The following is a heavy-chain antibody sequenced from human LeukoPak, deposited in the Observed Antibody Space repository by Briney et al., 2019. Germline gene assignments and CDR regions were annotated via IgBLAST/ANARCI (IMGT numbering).Heavy chain of an antibody. CDR1: GYTFTGYW. D-gene: IGHD2-15*01. J-gene: IGHJ6*03. Sequence: ASVKVSCKAFGYTFTGYWMHWVRQAPGQGPEWMGVISPSGGSASYAQKFKGRVTITADKSTSTDYMELSSLRSEDTAVYYCARDLTGYCSGGSCRYSYYYMDVGGKGTTLTISS. V-gene: IGHV1-46*01. CDR2: ISPSGGSA. CDR3: ARDLTGYCSGGSCRYSYYYMDV.